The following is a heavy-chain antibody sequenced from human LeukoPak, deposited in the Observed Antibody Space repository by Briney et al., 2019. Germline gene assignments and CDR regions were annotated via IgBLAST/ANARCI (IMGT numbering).Heavy chain of an antibody. CDR2: IIPIFGTA. CDR3: VRGPRTVTISESAGGVDY. Sequence: SVKVSCKASGGTFSSYAISWVRQAPGQGLEWMGGIIPIFGTANYAQKFQGRVTITADESTSTAYMELSSLRSEDTAVYYCVRGPRTVTISESAGGVDYWGQGTLVTVSS. CDR1: GGTFSSYA. V-gene: IGHV1-69*13. D-gene: IGHD4-17*01. J-gene: IGHJ4*02.